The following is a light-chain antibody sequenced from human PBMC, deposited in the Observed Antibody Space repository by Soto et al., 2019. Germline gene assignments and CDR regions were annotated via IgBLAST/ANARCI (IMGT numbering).Light chain of an antibody. CDR1: QSRGSNF. V-gene: IGKV3-20*01. Sequence: EIVLTQPPGTLSLSAGERATLSCKTSQSRGSNFLAWYQHKPGQAPRLLIYASSNRATGIPDRFSGSASGTGFTLTINRLEPEDFAVYYCQLYGISPHFGQGTRLEI. CDR3: QLYGISPH. J-gene: IGKJ5*01. CDR2: ASS.